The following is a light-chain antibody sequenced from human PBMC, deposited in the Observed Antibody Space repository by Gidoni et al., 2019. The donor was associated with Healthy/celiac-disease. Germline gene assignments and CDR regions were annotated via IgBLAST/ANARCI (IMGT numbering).Light chain of an antibody. CDR1: QSVSSSY. CDR3: QQYGSSPYT. CDR2: GAS. J-gene: IGKJ2*01. V-gene: IGKV3-20*01. Sequence: EIVLTQSPGTLSLSPGERATLSCRASQSVSSSYLAWYQQKPGQAPRLLIYGASSRATGIPDRFSGSGSGTDFTLTISRLEPEDFAAYYCQQYGSSPYTFGQXTKLEIK.